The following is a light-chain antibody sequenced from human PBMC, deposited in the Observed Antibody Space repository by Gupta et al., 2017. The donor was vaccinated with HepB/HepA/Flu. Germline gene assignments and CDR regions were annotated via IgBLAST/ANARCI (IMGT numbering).Light chain of an antibody. CDR2: NVF. CDR1: NSDY. V-gene: IGLV2-14*01. J-gene: IGLJ2*01. CDR3: SSYTFTSTLVV. Sequence: QSALAQPASVSGSHGQSITISCTGTNSDYVSWYQQYPGKAPKLLLYNVFDRPSGVSHRFSGSKSGNTASLTISGLQAEDEANYYCSSYTFTSTLVVFGGGTHLTVL.